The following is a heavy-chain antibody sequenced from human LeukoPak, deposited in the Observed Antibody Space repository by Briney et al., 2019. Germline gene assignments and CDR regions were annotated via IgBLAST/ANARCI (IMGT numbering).Heavy chain of an antibody. CDR2: ISAYNGNT. CDR3: ARDTPGIVSTHTFGIDY. J-gene: IGHJ4*02. Sequence: ASVKVSCRASGYTFTSYGITWVRQAPGQGLEWMGWISAYNGNTNYAQKLQGRVTMTTDTSTSTAYMDLRSLRSDDTAVYYCARDTPGIVSTHTFGIDYWGQGTLVTVSS. CDR1: GYTFTSYG. D-gene: IGHD5/OR15-5a*01. V-gene: IGHV1-18*01.